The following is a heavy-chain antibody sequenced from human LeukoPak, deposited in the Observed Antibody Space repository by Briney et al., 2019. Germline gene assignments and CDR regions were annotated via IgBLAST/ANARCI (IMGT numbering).Heavy chain of an antibody. Sequence: SVKVSCKASGGTFSSYAISWVRQAPGQGLEWMGGIIPIFGTANYAQKFQGRVTMTRNTSISTAYMELSSLRSEDTAVYYCARAQAAADRPYYYGMDVWGQGTTVTVSS. D-gene: IGHD6-13*01. CDR2: IIPIFGTA. V-gene: IGHV1-69*05. J-gene: IGHJ6*02. CDR1: GGTFSSYA. CDR3: ARAQAAADRPYYYGMDV.